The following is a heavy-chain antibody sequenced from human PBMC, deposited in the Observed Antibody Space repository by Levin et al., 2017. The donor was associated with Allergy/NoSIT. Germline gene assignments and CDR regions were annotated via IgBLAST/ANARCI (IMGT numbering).Heavy chain of an antibody. CDR1: GGSFSGYY. CDR2: INHSGST. J-gene: IGHJ4*02. CDR3: ARVGSSWHQTDFDY. D-gene: IGHD6-13*01. V-gene: IGHV4-34*01. Sequence: PSETLSLTCAVYGGSFSGYYWSWIRQPPGRGLEWIGEINHSGSTNYNPSLKSRVTISVDTSKNQFSLKLSSVTAADTAVYYCARVGSSWHQTDFDYWGQGTLVTVSS.